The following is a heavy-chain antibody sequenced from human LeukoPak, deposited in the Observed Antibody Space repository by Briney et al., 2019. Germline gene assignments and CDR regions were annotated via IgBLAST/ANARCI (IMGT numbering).Heavy chain of an antibody. CDR2: IWYDGSNK. CDR1: GFTFSSYG. Sequence: GGSLRLSCAASGFTFSSYGMHWVRQAPGKGLEWVALIWYDGSNKYYADSVKGRFTISRDNSKNTLYLQMNSLRPEDTAVYYCARDQGCTSTNCYSLFFHYWGQGTLVTVSS. V-gene: IGHV3-33*08. J-gene: IGHJ4*02. D-gene: IGHD2-2*01. CDR3: ARDQGCTSTNCYSLFFHY.